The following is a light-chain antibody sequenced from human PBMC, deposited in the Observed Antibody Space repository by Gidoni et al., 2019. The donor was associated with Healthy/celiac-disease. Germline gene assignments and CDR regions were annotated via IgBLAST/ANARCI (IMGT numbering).Light chain of an antibody. V-gene: IGKV1-5*03. CDR2: KAS. J-gene: IGKJ1*01. Sequence: DIQMTQSRSTLSASVGDRVTITCRASQSSSRWFAWYQYKPGKAPKLLIYKASSLESGVPSRFSGSGSGTEFTLTISSLQPDDFATYYCQQYNSYSQSWTFGQGTKVEIK. CDR3: QQYNSYSQSWT. CDR1: QSSSRW.